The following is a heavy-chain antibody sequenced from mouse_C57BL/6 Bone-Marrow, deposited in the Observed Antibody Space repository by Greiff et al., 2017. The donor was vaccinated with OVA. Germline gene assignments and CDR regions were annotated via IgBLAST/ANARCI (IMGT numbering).Heavy chain of an antibody. D-gene: IGHD1-1*02. CDR2: VDPANGNT. Sequence: EVQLQESGAELVKPGASVKLSCTASGFNIKDIYMHWVKQRPEQGLEWIGRVDPANGNTDYDPKFQDKATITADTSSNTAYLQLSSLTSEDSAVYYCARLGGDYDGYWGQGTTLTVSS. CDR1: GFNIKDIY. V-gene: IGHV14-3*02. J-gene: IGHJ2*01. CDR3: ARLGGDYDGY.